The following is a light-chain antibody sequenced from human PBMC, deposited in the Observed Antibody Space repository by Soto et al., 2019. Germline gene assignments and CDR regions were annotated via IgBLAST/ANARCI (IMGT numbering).Light chain of an antibody. Sequence: QSALTQPASVSGSPGQSITISCTGTSSDVGGYNYVSWYQQHPGKAPKLMIYDVSNRPSGVSNRFSGSKSGNTASLTISGLQAEDEADYYCSSYTSSNTLVFGTGTKVNVL. V-gene: IGLV2-14*01. J-gene: IGLJ1*01. CDR3: SSYTSSNTLV. CDR2: DVS. CDR1: SSDVGGYNY.